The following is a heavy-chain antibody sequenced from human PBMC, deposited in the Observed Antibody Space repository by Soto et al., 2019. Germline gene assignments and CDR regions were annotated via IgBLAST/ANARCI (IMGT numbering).Heavy chain of an antibody. V-gene: IGHV4-4*07. J-gene: IGHJ4*02. CDR1: GGSISSYY. CDR2: IYTSGST. D-gene: IGHD2-2*01. Sequence: QVQLQESGPGLVKPSETLSLTCTVSGGSISSYYWSWIRQPAGKGLEWIGRIYTSGSTNYNPSLKSRVTTSVETSKNQFSLKLSSVTAADTAVDYCARVRPSAVKVNWCQGTLVTVSS. CDR3: ARVRPSAVKVN.